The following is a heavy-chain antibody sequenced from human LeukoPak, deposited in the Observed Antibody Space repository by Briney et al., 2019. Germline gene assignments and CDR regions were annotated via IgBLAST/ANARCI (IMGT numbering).Heavy chain of an antibody. D-gene: IGHD3-10*01. V-gene: IGHV1-8*02. CDR1: GYTFTGYY. J-gene: IGHJ4*02. CDR2: MNPNSGNT. CDR3: ARAVVRGVRGGGY. Sequence: ASVKVSCKASGYTFTGYYMHWVRQAPGQGLEWMGWMNPNSGNTGYAQKFQGRVTMTRNTSISTAYMELSSLRSEDTAVYYCARAVVRGVRGGGYWGQGTLVTVSS.